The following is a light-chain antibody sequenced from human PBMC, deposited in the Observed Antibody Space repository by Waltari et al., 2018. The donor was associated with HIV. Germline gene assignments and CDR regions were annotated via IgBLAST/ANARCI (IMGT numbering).Light chain of an antibody. CDR2: DVN. V-gene: IGLV2-14*03. Sequence: QSALSQPASVSASPGHAVAISCSGMPRAMCRSNSVSWYQQHPDRAPTLILFDVNNRPSGISDRFSGSKSGTTASLTISTVRTDDEADYYCASYTVNSTGVFGTGTKLSVL. J-gene: IGLJ1*01. CDR1: PRAMCRSNS. CDR3: ASYTVNSTGV.